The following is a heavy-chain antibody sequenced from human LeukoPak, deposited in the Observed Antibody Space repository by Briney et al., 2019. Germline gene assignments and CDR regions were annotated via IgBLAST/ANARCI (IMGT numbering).Heavy chain of an antibody. V-gene: IGHV4-39*07. CDR2: IYYSGST. CDR1: GGSISSSSYY. D-gene: IGHD3-22*01. Sequence: SETQSLTCTVSGGSISSSSYYWDWIRQPPGKGLEWIGSIYYSGSTYYNPSLKSRVTISVDTSKNQFSLKLNSVTAADTAVYYCARDNQHYYDSSGYLDYWGQGTLVTVSS. CDR3: ARDNQHYYDSSGYLDY. J-gene: IGHJ4*02.